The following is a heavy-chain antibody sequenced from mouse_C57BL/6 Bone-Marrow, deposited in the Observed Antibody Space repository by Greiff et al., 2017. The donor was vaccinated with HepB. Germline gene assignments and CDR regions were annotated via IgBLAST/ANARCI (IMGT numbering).Heavy chain of an antibody. CDR3: ASRLHGAWFAY. D-gene: IGHD2-4*01. CDR1: GFTFSSYG. V-gene: IGHV5-6*01. Sequence: EVQLVESGGDLVKPGGSLKLSCAASGFTFSSYGMSWVRQTPDKRLEWVATISSGGSYTYYPDSVKGRVTISRDNAKNTLYLQMSSLKSEDTAMYYCASRLHGAWFAYWGQGTLVTVSA. CDR2: ISSGGSYT. J-gene: IGHJ3*01.